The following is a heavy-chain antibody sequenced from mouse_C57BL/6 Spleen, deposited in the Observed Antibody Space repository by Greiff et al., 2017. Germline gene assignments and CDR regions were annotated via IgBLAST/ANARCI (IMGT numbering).Heavy chain of an antibody. Sequence: QVQLKQPGAELVKPGASVKMSCKASGYTFTSYWITWVKQRPGQGLEWIGDIYPGSGSTNYNEKFKSKATLTVDTSSSTAYMQLSSLTSEDSAVYYCARWDYYGNYGEFAYWGQGTLVTVSA. CDR1: GYTFTSYW. CDR3: ARWDYYGNYGEFAY. J-gene: IGHJ3*01. V-gene: IGHV1-55*01. D-gene: IGHD2-1*01. CDR2: IYPGSGST.